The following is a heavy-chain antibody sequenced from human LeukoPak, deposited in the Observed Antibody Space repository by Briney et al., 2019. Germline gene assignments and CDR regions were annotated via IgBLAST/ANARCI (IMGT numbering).Heavy chain of an antibody. CDR3: AKGIRGYYSNFDY. J-gene: IGHJ4*02. CDR1: GFTFSSYA. CDR2: ISGSGGST. V-gene: IGHV3-23*01. Sequence: GGSLRLSCAASGFTFSSYAMSWVRQAPGKGLEWVSSISGSGGSTYYADSVKGRFTISRDNSKNTLYLQMNSLRAEDTAVYYCAKGIRGYYSNFDYWGQGTLVTVSS. D-gene: IGHD3-22*01.